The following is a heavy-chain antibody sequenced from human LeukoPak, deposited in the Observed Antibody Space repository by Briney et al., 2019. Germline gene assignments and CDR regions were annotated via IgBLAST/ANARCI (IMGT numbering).Heavy chain of an antibody. CDR2: FYYSGST. Sequence: SETLSLTCTVSGGSISSYFWSWIRQPPGKGLEWIGYFYYSGSTNFNPSLKSRVTMSVDTSKNQFSLKLSSVTAADTAVYYCARIDRAVAGTIDYWGQGTLVTVSS. J-gene: IGHJ4*02. D-gene: IGHD6-19*01. V-gene: IGHV4-59*08. CDR3: ARIDRAVAGTIDY. CDR1: GGSISSYF.